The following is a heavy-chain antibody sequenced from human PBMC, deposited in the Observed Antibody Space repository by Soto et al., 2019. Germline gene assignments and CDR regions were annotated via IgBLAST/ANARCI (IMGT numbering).Heavy chain of an antibody. Sequence: SQTLSLTCVISGDSVSSKSLAWNWIRQSPSRGLEWLGRTYYRSKWNNNYAVSVKSRITINPDTSRNQFSLQLNSVSPEDTAVYYCASLHSGGGDSFELWGQGTMVTVSS. CDR2: TYYRSKWNN. CDR1: GDSVSSKSLA. D-gene: IGHD2-15*01. V-gene: IGHV6-1*01. J-gene: IGHJ3*01. CDR3: ASLHSGGGDSFEL.